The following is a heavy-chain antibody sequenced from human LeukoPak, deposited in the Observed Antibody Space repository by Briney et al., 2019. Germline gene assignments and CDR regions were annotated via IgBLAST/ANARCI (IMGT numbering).Heavy chain of an antibody. CDR2: IYYTGTT. Sequence: PSETLSLTCTVSGVPISSDSWSWIRQPPGRGLEWIGQIYYTGTTNYYPSLRSRVTISEDTSTNQFSLNLHSVTAADTAVYYCARQIETAGTVFDYWGQGTLVTVSS. V-gene: IGHV4-59*08. CDR3: ARQIETAGTVFDY. J-gene: IGHJ4*02. D-gene: IGHD6-13*01. CDR1: GVPISSDS.